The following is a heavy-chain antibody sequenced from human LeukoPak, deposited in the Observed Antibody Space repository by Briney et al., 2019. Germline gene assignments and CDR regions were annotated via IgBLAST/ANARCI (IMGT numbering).Heavy chain of an antibody. CDR2: IYYSGST. V-gene: IGHV4-59*01. D-gene: IGHD2-15*01. CDR1: GGSISSYY. Sequence: SETLSLTCTVSGGSISSYYWSWIRQPLGKGLEWIGYIYYSGSTNYNPSLKSRVTISVDTSKNQFSLKLSSVTAADTAVYYCARESCSGGSCYFDYWGQGTLVTVSS. CDR3: ARESCSGGSCYFDY. J-gene: IGHJ4*02.